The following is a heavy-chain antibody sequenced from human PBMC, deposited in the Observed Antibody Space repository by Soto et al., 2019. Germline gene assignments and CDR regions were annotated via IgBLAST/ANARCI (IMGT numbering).Heavy chain of an antibody. CDR3: AAHPGGGGY. Sequence: EVQLVESGGGLIQPGGSLRLSCAVSGFTVSNNYMSWVRQAPGKGLEGVSVIYSGGYTAYGDSVKGRFTISRDNSKNTLHLKKKSLGPAATGVYYWAAHPGGGGYWGQGTLVTVSS. CDR2: IYSGGYT. V-gene: IGHV3-53*01. D-gene: IGHD3-10*01. J-gene: IGHJ4*02. CDR1: GFTVSNNY.